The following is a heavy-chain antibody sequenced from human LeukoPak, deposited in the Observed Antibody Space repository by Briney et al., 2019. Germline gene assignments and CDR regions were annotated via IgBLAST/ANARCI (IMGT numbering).Heavy chain of an antibody. CDR2: INPSGGST. Sequence: ASVKVSCKASGYTFTSYYMHWVRQAPGQGLEWMGIINPSGGSTSYAQKFQGRVTMTRDTSTSTVYMELSSLRSEDTAVYYCARDPLNARIVGATMVNYGMDVWGQGTTVIVS. J-gene: IGHJ6*02. D-gene: IGHD1-26*01. V-gene: IGHV1-46*01. CDR3: ARDPLNARIVGATMVNYGMDV. CDR1: GYTFTSYY.